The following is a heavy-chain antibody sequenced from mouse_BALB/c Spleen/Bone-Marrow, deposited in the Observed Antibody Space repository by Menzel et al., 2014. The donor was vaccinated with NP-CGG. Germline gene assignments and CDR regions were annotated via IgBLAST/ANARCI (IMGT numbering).Heavy chain of an antibody. CDR3: ANLGRYAMDY. J-gene: IGHJ4*01. CDR2: IYPGSGST. CDR1: GYTFTDYY. V-gene: IGHV1-84*02. Sequence: LMESGPELVKPWASVKISSKASGYTFTDYYINWVKQKPGQGLEWIGWIYPGSGSTKYNEKFKGKATLTVDTSSSTAYMQLSSLTSEDTAVYFCANLGRYAMDYWGQGTSVTVSS. D-gene: IGHD3-1*01.